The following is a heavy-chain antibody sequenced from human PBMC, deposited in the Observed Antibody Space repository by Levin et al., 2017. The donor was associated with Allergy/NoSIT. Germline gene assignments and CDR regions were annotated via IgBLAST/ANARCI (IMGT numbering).Heavy chain of an antibody. CDR1: GFTFEDSA. J-gene: IGHJ3*02. CDR3: AKDIGQRWLQYCVFYI. D-gene: IGHD5-24*01. V-gene: IGHV3-9*01. Sequence: SLKISCTASGFTFEDSAMHWVRQAPGKGLEWVSSISWNSAGRGYADSVQGRFSISRDNAKNSLYLQMNSLRAEDTAFYYCAKDIGQRWLQYCVFYIWSQGTHVTVSP. CDR2: ISWNSAGR.